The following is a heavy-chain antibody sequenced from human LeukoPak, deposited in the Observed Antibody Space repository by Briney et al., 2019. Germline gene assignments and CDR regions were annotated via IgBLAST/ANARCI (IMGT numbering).Heavy chain of an antibody. V-gene: IGHV3-23*01. CDR2: ISGSGGGT. CDR3: AKAVYGDYPDY. J-gene: IGHJ4*02. CDR1: GFTFNSYA. D-gene: IGHD4-17*01. Sequence: GSLRLSCTVSGFTFNSYAMSWVRQAPGKGLEWVSVISGSGGGTYYADSVKGRFTISRDNSKNTLYLQMSSLRAEDTAVYYCAKAVYGDYPDYWGQGTLVTVSS.